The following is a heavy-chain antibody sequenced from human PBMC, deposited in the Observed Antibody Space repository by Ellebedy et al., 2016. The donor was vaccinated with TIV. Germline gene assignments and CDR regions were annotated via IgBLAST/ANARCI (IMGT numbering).Heavy chain of an antibody. CDR1: GDSIRSYY. Sequence: MPSDTLSLTCTVSGDSIRSYYWSWIRQPPGKGLEWIGYIYNSGSTTYNPSLKSRVTIPLDTSKNQFSLKLRTVTAADTAVYYCARRNDYGDYINRFDPWGQGTLVTVSS. CDR3: ARRNDYGDYINRFDP. J-gene: IGHJ5*02. V-gene: IGHV4-59*08. CDR2: IYNSGST. D-gene: IGHD4-17*01.